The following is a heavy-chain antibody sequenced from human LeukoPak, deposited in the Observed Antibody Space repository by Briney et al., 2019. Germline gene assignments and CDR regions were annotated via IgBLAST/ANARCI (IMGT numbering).Heavy chain of an antibody. J-gene: IGHJ4*02. D-gene: IGHD3-9*01. CDR3: AKSYDILTGYYAPIGY. V-gene: IGHV3-9*01. CDR1: GFTFDDYA. Sequence: PGGSLRLSCAASGFTFDDYAMHWVRQAPGKGLEWVSGISWNSGSIGYADSVKGRFTISRDNAKNSLYLQMNSLRAEDTALYYCAKSYDILTGYYAPIGYWGQGTLVTVSS. CDR2: ISWNSGSI.